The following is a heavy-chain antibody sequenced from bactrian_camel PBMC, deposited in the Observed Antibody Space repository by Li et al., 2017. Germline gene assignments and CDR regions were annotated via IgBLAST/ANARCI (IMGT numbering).Heavy chain of an antibody. Sequence: HVQLVESGGNSVQAGGSLNLSCAASGARYSRYYCMAWFREAPGKERAGVAAFGREGATNYADLVKGRARLSQGSGKDWVSLRLDNLKPEDSAVYYCAADVCPVIYRFMSTDYAGWGPGTQVTVS. CDR3: AADVCPVIYRFMSTDYAG. V-gene: IGHV3S53*01. J-gene: IGHJ6*01. CDR1: GARYSRYYC. CDR2: FGREGAT.